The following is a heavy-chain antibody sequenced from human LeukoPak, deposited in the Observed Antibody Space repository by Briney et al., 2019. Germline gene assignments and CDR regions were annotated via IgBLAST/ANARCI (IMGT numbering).Heavy chain of an antibody. Sequence: PSETLSLTCTVSGGSISSSSYYWGWIRQPPGKGLEWIGSIYYSGSTYYNPSLKSRVTISVDTSKNQFSLKLSSVTAADTAVYYCARVHYYDFDYWGQGTLVTVSS. CDR3: ARVHYYDFDY. CDR1: GGSISSSSYY. CDR2: IYYSGST. J-gene: IGHJ4*02. D-gene: IGHD3-22*01. V-gene: IGHV4-39*01.